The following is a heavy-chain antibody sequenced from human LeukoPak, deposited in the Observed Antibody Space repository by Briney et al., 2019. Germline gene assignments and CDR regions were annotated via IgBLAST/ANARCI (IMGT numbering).Heavy chain of an antibody. CDR1: GFIFTTYA. V-gene: IGHV3-23*01. CDR3: ARGPYSSSAGGFDY. Sequence: GGSLRLSCAASGFIFTTYAMIWVRQAPGKGLEWVSTISGGGGSTFYADSVKGRFTIFRVNSKNTLYLQMNSLRVEDTALYYCARGPYSSSAGGFDYWGQGTLVTVSS. D-gene: IGHD6-6*01. J-gene: IGHJ4*02. CDR2: ISGGGGST.